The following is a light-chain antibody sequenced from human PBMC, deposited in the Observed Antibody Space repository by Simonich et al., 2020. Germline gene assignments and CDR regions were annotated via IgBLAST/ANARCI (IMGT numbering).Light chain of an antibody. J-gene: IGKJ1*01. CDR3: MQALQTPWT. V-gene: IGKV2-28*01. CDR1: QSLLHSNGYNY. Sequence: DIVMTQSPLSLPVTPGEPASISCRPSQSLLHSNGYNYLDWYLQKPGQSPQLLIYLGSNPAAGVPDRFSGSGSGTGFTLKISSVEAEDVGVYYCMQALQTPWTFGQGTKVEIK. CDR2: LGS.